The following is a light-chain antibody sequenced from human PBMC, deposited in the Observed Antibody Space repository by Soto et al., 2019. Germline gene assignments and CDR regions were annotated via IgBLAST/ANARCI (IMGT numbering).Light chain of an antibody. CDR1: SSNIGTNP. Sequence: QSVLTQPPSASGTPGQRVTISCSGSSSNIGTNPVNWYQQLPGTAPKLLIYNNDQRPSGVPDRISGSKSGTSASLAISGLQSEDEADYYCAAWDDSLNGVVFGGGTKLTVL. J-gene: IGLJ2*01. V-gene: IGLV1-44*01. CDR2: NND. CDR3: AAWDDSLNGVV.